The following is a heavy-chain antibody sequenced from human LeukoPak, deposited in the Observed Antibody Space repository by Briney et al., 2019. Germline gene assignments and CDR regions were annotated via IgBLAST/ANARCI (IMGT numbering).Heavy chain of an antibody. CDR3: ARSLVVGATYPYH. CDR2: TYHSGST. J-gene: IGHJ5*02. Sequence: SETLSLTCAVSGGSISSSNWWSWVRQPPGKGLEWIGETYHSGSTNYNPSLKSRVTISVDTSKNQFSLKLSSVTAADTAVYYCARSLVVGATYPYHWGQGTLVTVSS. D-gene: IGHD1-26*01. V-gene: IGHV4-4*02. CDR1: GGSISSSNW.